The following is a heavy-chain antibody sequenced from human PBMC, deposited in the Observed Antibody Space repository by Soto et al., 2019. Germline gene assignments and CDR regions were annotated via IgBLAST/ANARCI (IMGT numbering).Heavy chain of an antibody. Sequence: SETLSLACSVSGGSMNGYYWSWIRQTPGQGLEWLGFIYFSGSTRYNPSLMSRLTISLDKSKRQFSMSLSSVTAADTAVYYCARSVATPGTNIDFWGQGTLVTVSS. D-gene: IGHD6-13*01. CDR3: ARSVATPGTNIDF. CDR1: GGSMNGYY. V-gene: IGHV4-4*09. J-gene: IGHJ4*02. CDR2: IYFSGST.